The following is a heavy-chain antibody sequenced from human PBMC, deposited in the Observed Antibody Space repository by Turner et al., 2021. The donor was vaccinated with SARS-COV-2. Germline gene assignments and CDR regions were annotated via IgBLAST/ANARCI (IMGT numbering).Heavy chain of an antibody. D-gene: IGHD2-21*02. CDR1: GYTFTGYY. Sequence: QVQLVQSGAEVKKPGASVKVSCTASGYTFTGYYMHWVRQAPGQGLEWMGWTNPNSGGTNYAQNFQGRVTMTRDTSISTAYMDLSRLRSEDTAVYYCARGRVVVTAIHNWFDPWGQGTLVTVSS. V-gene: IGHV1-2*02. J-gene: IGHJ5*02. CDR3: ARGRVVVTAIHNWFDP. CDR2: TNPNSGGT.